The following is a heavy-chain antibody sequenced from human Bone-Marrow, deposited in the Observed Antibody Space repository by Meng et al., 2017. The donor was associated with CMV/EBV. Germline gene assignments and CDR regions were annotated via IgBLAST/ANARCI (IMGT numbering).Heavy chain of an antibody. CDR3: AKSFGISDGTWYASDS. V-gene: IGHV3-53*01. CDR1: GFIVTNNY. CDR2: IYARGRM. Sequence: GGSLRLSWAASGFIVTNNYMTWVRQAPGKGLEWVSVIYARGRMFYADSVKGRFTGSRDSLKNTVSRQMNSLRAEDRAIYYCAKSFGISDGTWYASDSWGPGTLVTVSS. J-gene: IGHJ4*02. D-gene: IGHD3-3*01.